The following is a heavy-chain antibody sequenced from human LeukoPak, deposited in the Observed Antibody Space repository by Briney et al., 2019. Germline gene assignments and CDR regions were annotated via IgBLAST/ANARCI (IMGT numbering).Heavy chain of an antibody. V-gene: IGHV3-43*01. CDR1: GFTFDDYT. D-gene: IGHD3-22*01. J-gene: IGHJ4*02. Sequence: GGSLRLSCAASGFTFDDYTMHWVRQAPGKGLEWVSLISWDGGSTYYADSVKGRFTISRDNSKNSLYLQMNSLRTEDTALYYCALNYYDSSGYWGGFDYWGQGTLVTVSS. CDR3: ALNYYDSSGYWGGFDY. CDR2: ISWDGGST.